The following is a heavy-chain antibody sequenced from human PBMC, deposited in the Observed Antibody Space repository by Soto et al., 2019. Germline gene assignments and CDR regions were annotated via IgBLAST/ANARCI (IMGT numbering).Heavy chain of an antibody. CDR3: ARRAETNGWNGFGADKYYFDF. Sequence: VASVKVSCKASGYTFTSYDIYWVRQATGQGLEWMGWMNPNTGNSGYAQKFQGRVTMTSDTSITTAHMELSSLRSDDTAVYYCARRAETNGWNGFGADKYYFDFWGQGXLVTVYS. J-gene: IGHJ4*02. CDR2: MNPNTGNS. CDR1: GYTFTSYD. V-gene: IGHV1-8*01. D-gene: IGHD1-1*01.